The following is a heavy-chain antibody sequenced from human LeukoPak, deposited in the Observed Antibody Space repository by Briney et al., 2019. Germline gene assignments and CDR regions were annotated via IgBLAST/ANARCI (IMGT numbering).Heavy chain of an antibody. CDR2: IKQDGSDK. V-gene: IGHV3-7*01. Sequence: PGGSLRLSCAASGSTLSSYWMSWVRQAPGKGLEWVAHIKQDGSDKYYVDSVKGRFAISRDNAKNSLYLQMNSLRAEDTAVYYCARYASSSGSRWLEPWGQGTLITVSS. J-gene: IGHJ5*02. D-gene: IGHD3-22*01. CDR3: ARYASSSGSRWLEP. CDR1: GSTLSSYW.